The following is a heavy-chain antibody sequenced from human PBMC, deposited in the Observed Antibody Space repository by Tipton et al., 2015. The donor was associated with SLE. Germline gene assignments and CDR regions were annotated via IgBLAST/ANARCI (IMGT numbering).Heavy chain of an antibody. J-gene: IGHJ3*02. Sequence: LRLSCTVSGGSISSYYWSWIRQPPGKGLEWIGYIHHSGSTNYNPSLQSRVTMSIDTSKNQFSLKLISVAATDTAVYYCARGPGSQSGEAFDIWGQGTMVTVSS. CDR2: IHHSGST. V-gene: IGHV4-59*08. CDR1: GGSISSYY. CDR3: ARGPGSQSGEAFDI. D-gene: IGHD1-26*01.